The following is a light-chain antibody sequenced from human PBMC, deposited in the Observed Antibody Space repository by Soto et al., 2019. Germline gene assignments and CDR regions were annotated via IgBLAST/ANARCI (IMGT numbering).Light chain of an antibody. CDR2: GAS. Sequence: EIVLMQSPGTLSLSPWERATLSCRASQTLRRTYIAWYQQKPGQAPRVLIYGASKRATGIPDRFSGSGSGTDFTLTISRLEPEDFAVYYCQQYNKWPPWTFGQGTKVDIK. CDR3: QQYNKWPPWT. V-gene: IGKV3-20*01. CDR1: QTLRRTY. J-gene: IGKJ1*01.